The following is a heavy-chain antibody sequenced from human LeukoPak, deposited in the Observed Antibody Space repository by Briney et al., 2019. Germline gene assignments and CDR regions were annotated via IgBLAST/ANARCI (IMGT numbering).Heavy chain of an antibody. CDR1: GFTFSPYE. V-gene: IGHV3-48*03. Sequence: PGGSLRLSCAASGFTFSPYEMNWVRQAPGKGLEWVSYISSSGSVIHYADSVKGRFTISRDNAKSSLYLQMNSLRTEDTAVYYCARDNYDYGDYYFDYWGQGTLVTVSS. D-gene: IGHD4-17*01. J-gene: IGHJ4*02. CDR3: ARDNYDYGDYYFDY. CDR2: ISSSGSVI.